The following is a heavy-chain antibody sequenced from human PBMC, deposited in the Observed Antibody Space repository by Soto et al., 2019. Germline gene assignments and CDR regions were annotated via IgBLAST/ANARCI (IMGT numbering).Heavy chain of an antibody. Sequence: QVQLVQSWAEVKKPGSSVKVSCESSGGTFSSYPINWVRQAPGQGLEWMGGIIPFFGTSNYAQKFQGRVTITADDSTSTAYMEQRSLRSEDTAGYYCARMGHITTYGMAVWGQGTTVTVSS. CDR2: IIPFFGTS. J-gene: IGHJ6*02. CDR3: ARMGHITTYGMAV. D-gene: IGHD1-26*01. CDR1: GGTFSSYP. V-gene: IGHV1-69*01.